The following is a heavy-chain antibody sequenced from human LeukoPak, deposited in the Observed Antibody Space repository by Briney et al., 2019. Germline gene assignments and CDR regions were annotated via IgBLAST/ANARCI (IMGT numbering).Heavy chain of an antibody. V-gene: IGHV3-23*01. J-gene: IGHJ6*03. CDR3: LTRSLVAVTGNYYMDV. CDR2: VSGGGSNT. CDR1: GFTFSSYA. Sequence: GGSLRLSCAASGFTFSSYAMSWVRQAPGKGLEWVSGVSGGGSNTNYADSVRGRFTISRDNSKNTLYLQMNSLRAEDTAVYYCLTRSLVAVTGNYYMDVWGKGTTVTVSS. D-gene: IGHD6-19*01.